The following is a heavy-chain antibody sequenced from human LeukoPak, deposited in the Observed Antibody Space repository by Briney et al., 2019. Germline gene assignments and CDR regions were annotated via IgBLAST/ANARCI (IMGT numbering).Heavy chain of an antibody. J-gene: IGHJ3*02. CDR2: ISYGGSNK. CDR3: VKEGTPVISHAFDI. V-gene: IGHV3-30*18. CDR1: GFTFSNYG. D-gene: IGHD1-1*01. Sequence: PGGSLRLSCAASGFTFSNYGMHWVRQAPGKGLEWVGVISYGGSNKDYTDSVKGRFTISRDDSKSTLYLQMNSLRAEGTAVYYCVKEGTPVISHAFDIWGQGTMVTVSS.